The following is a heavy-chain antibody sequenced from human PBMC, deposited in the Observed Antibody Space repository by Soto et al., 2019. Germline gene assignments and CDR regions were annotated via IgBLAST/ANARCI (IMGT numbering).Heavy chain of an antibody. CDR1: GYTLTELS. CDR2: FDPEDGET. J-gene: IGHJ4*02. V-gene: IGHV1-24*01. CDR3: ARVGPYANDY. Sequence: ASVKVSCKVSGYTLTELSMHWVRQAPGKGLEWMRGFDPEDGETNYAQKFQGRVTMTADTSTGTAYMELRSLRSDDTAVYYCARVGPYANDYWGQGTLVTV. D-gene: IGHD2-2*01.